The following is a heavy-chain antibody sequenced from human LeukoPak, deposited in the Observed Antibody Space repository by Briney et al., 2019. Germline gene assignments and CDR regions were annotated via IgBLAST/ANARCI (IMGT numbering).Heavy chain of an antibody. D-gene: IGHD5-18*01. CDR3: AKDLSYGFDY. J-gene: IGHJ4*02. V-gene: IGHV3-23*01. Sequence: QPGGSLRLSCAASRFTFSDYSMNWVRQAPGKGLEWVSALSGSGISTYYTDTVKGRFTISRDNSKSTLYLQMNSLRAEDTAVYYCAKDLSYGFDYWGQGTLVTVSS. CDR2: LSGSGIST. CDR1: RFTFSDYS.